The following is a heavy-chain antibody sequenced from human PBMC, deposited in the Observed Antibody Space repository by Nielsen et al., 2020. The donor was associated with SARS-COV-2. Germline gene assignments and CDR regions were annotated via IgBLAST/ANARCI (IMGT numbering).Heavy chain of an antibody. V-gene: IGHV4-34*09. CDR1: GGSFGGYY. J-gene: IGHJ3*02. CDR3: AKDRQSVVGMITFGGVIVDAFDI. CDR2: INHSGST. Sequence: SETLSLTCAVYGGSFGGYYWSWIRQPPGKGLEWIGEINHSGSTNYNPSLKSRVTISVDTSKNQFSLKLSSVTAADTAVYYCAKDRQSVVGMITFGGVIVDAFDIWGQGTMVTVSS. D-gene: IGHD3-16*02.